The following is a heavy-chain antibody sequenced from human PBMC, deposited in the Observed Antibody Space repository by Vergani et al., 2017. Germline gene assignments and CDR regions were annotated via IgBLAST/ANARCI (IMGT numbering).Heavy chain of an antibody. CDR1: GGSVSSGSYY. V-gene: IGHV4-61*01. J-gene: IGHJ4*02. CDR3: AXGGYYDFWSGPKAYFDY. D-gene: IGHD3-3*01. CDR2: IYYSGST. Sequence: QVQLQESGPGLVKPSETLSLTCTVSGGSVSSGSYYWSWIRQPPGKGLEWIGYIYYSGSTNYNPSLKSRVTISVDTSKNQFSLKLSSVTAADTAVYYCAXGGYYDFWSGPKAYFDYWGQGTLVTVSS.